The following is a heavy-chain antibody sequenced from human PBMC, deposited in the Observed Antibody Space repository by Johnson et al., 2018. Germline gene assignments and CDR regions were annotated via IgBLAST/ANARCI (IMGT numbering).Heavy chain of an antibody. V-gene: IGHV3-11*04. Sequence: LVQSGGGLVKPGGSLRLSCAASGFTFSDYYMSWIRQAPGKGLEWVSYISSSGSTIYYADSVKGRFTISRENSKKPLYLQMNSLRAEDTAVYYCARRVAVPGYYYHYMDVWGRGTTVTVSS. D-gene: IGHD3-9*01. CDR3: ARRVAVPGYYYHYMDV. CDR1: GFTFSDYY. CDR2: ISSSGSTI. J-gene: IGHJ6*03.